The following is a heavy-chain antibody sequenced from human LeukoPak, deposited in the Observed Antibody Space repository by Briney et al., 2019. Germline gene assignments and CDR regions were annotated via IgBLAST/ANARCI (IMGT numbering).Heavy chain of an antibody. Sequence: GGSLRLSCGASGFTFRSYGMHWVRQAPGKGLEWVAVIWYDGSNKHYADSVKGRFTISRDNSKNTLYLQMNSLRAEDTAVYYCARDRDFYYYDSSGPPDYWGQGTLVTVSS. CDR1: GFTFRSYG. D-gene: IGHD3-22*01. CDR3: ARDRDFYYYDSSGPPDY. V-gene: IGHV3-33*08. CDR2: IWYDGSNK. J-gene: IGHJ4*02.